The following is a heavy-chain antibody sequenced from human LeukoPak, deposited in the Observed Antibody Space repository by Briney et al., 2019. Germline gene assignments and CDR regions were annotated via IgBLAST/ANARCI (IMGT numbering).Heavy chain of an antibody. CDR3: ARTGYSSGWYASQYYFDY. D-gene: IGHD6-19*01. J-gene: IGHJ4*02. CDR1: GYTFTGYY. V-gene: IGHV1-2*02. CDR2: INPNSGGT. Sequence: ASVKVSCKASGYTFTGYYMHWVRQAPGQGLEWMGWINPNSGGTNYAQKFQGRVTMTRDTSLSTAYMELSRLRSDDTAVYYGARTGYSSGWYASQYYFDYWGQGTLVTVSS.